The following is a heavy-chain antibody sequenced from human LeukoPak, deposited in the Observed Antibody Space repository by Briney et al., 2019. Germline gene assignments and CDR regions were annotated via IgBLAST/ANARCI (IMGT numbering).Heavy chain of an antibody. V-gene: IGHV5-51*01. CDR3: ARGAPFDF. CDR1: GYIFTNYW. CDR2: IFPGDSDT. Sequence: GESLQISFQGPGYIFTNYWIGWVRPMPGKGLEWMGIIFPGDSDTRYSPSFQGQVTISADKSISTAYLQWSSLKASDTALYYCARGAPFDFWGQGTLVTVSS. J-gene: IGHJ4*02.